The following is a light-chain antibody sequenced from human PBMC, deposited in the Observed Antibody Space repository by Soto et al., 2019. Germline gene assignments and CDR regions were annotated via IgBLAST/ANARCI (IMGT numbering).Light chain of an antibody. Sequence: QSVLAQPASVSGSPGQSITISCTGTSSDVGGYIYVSWYRQYPGTAPKLIIYEVSKRPSGVSNRFSGSKSGNTASLTISGLQAEDEADYYCSSYTSGSTPLVFGTGTKGTVL. J-gene: IGLJ1*01. CDR2: EVS. CDR3: SSYTSGSTPLV. V-gene: IGLV2-14*01. CDR1: SSDVGGYIY.